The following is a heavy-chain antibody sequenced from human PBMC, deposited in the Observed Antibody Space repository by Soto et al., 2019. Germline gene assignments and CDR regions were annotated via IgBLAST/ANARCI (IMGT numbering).Heavy chain of an antibody. D-gene: IGHD6-13*01. J-gene: IGHJ5*02. CDR3: ARERSAAGTGWFDP. CDR1: GYTFTSYD. CDR2: MNPNSGNT. Sequence: ASVKVSCKASGYTFTSYDINWVRQATGQGLEWMGWMNPNSGNTGYAQKFQGRVTMTRNTSISTAYMELSSLRYEDTAVYYCARERSAAGTGWFDPWGQGALVTVSS. V-gene: IGHV1-8*01.